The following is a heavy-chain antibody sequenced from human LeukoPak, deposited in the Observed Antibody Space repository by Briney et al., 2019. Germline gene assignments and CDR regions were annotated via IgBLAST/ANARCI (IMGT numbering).Heavy chain of an antibody. D-gene: IGHD3-3*01. CDR2: IKQDGSEK. CDR3: ARCDFWSGYYRDYYYYGMGV. Sequence: PGGSLRLSCAASGFTFSSYWMSWVRQAPGKGLEWVANIKQDGSEKYYVDSVKGRFTISRDNAKNSLYLQMNSLRAEDTAVYYCARCDFWSGYYRDYYYYGMGVWGQGTTVTVSS. V-gene: IGHV3-7*01. CDR1: GFTFSSYW. J-gene: IGHJ6*02.